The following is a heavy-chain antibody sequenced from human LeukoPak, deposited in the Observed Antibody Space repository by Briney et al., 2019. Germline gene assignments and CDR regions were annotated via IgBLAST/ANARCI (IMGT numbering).Heavy chain of an antibody. CDR2: ISGSGGST. CDR1: GFTFSSYA. CDR3: AKIFFSRVWELPRVDDY. D-gene: IGHD1-26*01. Sequence: PGGSLRLSCAASGFTFSSYAMSWVRQAPGKGLEWVSAISGSGGSTYYADSVKGRFTISRDNSKNTLYLQMNSLRAEDTAVYYCAKIFFSRVWELPRVDDYWGQGTLVTVSS. V-gene: IGHV3-23*01. J-gene: IGHJ4*02.